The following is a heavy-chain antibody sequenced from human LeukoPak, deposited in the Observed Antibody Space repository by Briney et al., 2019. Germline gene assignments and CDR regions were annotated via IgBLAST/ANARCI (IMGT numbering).Heavy chain of an antibody. Sequence: GGSLRLSCAASGFTFSGYTMSWVRQAPGKGLEWVSAISGGGEKTYYADSVKGWFTISRDNSKGTLYLQMNSLGAEDSALYYCARDFYDSSGYYYDYWGQGTLVTVSS. J-gene: IGHJ4*02. D-gene: IGHD3-22*01. V-gene: IGHV3-23*01. CDR1: GFTFSGYT. CDR3: ARDFYDSSGYYYDY. CDR2: ISGGGEKT.